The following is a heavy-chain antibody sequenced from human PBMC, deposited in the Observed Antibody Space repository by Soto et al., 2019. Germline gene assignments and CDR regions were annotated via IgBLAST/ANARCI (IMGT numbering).Heavy chain of an antibody. CDR1: GFTFSSYA. Sequence: GGSLRLSCAASGFTFSSYAMHWVRQAPGKGLEWVAVISYDGSNKYYADSVKGRFTISRDNSKNTLYLQMNSLRAEDTAVYYCARDMQYYDFWSGYYTGYYYGMDVWGQGTTVTVSS. CDR3: ARDMQYYDFWSGYYTGYYYGMDV. V-gene: IGHV3-30-3*01. CDR2: ISYDGSNK. J-gene: IGHJ6*02. D-gene: IGHD3-3*01.